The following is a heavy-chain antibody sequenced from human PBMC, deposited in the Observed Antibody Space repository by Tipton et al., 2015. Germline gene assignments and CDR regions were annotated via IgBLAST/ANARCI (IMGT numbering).Heavy chain of an antibody. CDR3: VRRTQDYYASSGYPLAAGFDI. CDR2: VYYSGST. CDR1: GGSITRSPYY. Sequence: TLSLTCTVSGGSITRSPYYWGWVRQPPGKGLEWIGSVYYSGSTYYNPSLKSRVTISVDTSKNQFSLKLSSVTAADTAIYYCVRRTQDYYASSGYPLAAGFDIWGQGTMVTVSS. J-gene: IGHJ3*02. D-gene: IGHD3-22*01. V-gene: IGHV4-39*01.